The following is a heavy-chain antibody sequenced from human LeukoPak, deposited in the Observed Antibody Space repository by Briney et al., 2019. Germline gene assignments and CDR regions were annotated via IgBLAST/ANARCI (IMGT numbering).Heavy chain of an antibody. CDR3: ARKENGVPGPFDY. CDR1: GGSISSYY. D-gene: IGHD2-8*01. CDR2: IYYSGST. Sequence: KTSETLSLTCTVSGGSISSYYWSWIRQPPGKGLEWIGYIYYSGSTNYNPSLKSRVTISVDTSKNQFSLKLSSVTAADTAVYYCARKENGVPGPFDYWGQGTLVTVSS. J-gene: IGHJ4*02. V-gene: IGHV4-59*12.